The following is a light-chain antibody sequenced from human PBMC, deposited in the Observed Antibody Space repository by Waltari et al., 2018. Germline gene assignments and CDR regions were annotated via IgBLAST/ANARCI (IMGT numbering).Light chain of an antibody. CDR3: QTGGHGTWV. CDR1: SGHSSNV. V-gene: IGLV4-69*01. J-gene: IGLJ3*02. Sequence: QIVLTQSPSASASLGASVKLTCTLNSGHSSNVVAWLQQQPEKGPRYLMKVNSDGSHSKGDEIPDRFSGSSSGAERYLTISSVQSEDEADYYCQTGGHGTWVFGGGTKLTVL. CDR2: VNSDGSH.